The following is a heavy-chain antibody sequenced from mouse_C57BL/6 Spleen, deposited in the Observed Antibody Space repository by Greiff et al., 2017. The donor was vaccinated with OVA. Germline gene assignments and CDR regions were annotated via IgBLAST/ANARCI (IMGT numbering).Heavy chain of an antibody. CDR3: AREGHYAMDY. D-gene: IGHD3-3*01. CDR1: GYTFTSYW. Sequence: QVQLKQPGAELVRPGSSVKLSCKASGYTFTSYWMHWVKQRPIQGLEWIGNIDPSDSETHYNQKFKDKATLTVDKSSSTAYMQLSSLTSEDSAVYYCAREGHYAMDYWGQGTSVTVSS. CDR2: IDPSDSET. V-gene: IGHV1-52*01. J-gene: IGHJ4*01.